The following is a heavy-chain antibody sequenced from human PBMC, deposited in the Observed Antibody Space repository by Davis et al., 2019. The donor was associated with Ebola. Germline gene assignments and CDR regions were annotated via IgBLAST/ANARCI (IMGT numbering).Heavy chain of an antibody. Sequence: GESLKISCAASGFVFSSYVMSWVRRAPGKGLEWVSTLVLSADTYYADSVKGRFTISRDNSKNTLHLQMNSLRVEDTAIYYCAKDTSNVWFDVWGQGTNVTVSS. J-gene: IGHJ3*01. CDR1: GFVFSSYV. D-gene: IGHD6-19*01. CDR3: AKDTSNVWFDV. CDR2: LVLSADT. V-gene: IGHV3-23*01.